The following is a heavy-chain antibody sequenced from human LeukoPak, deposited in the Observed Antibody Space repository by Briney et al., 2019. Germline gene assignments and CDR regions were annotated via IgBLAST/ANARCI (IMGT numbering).Heavy chain of an antibody. Sequence: SETLSLTCAVYGGSFSGYSWSWIRQAPGKGLEWIGEINHSGSTNYNPSLKSRVTISVDTSKNQFSLKLSSVTAADTAVYYCAREVGGTDYFDYWGQGTLVTVSS. CDR1: GGSFSGYS. D-gene: IGHD1-26*01. CDR3: AREVGGTDYFDY. V-gene: IGHV4-34*01. J-gene: IGHJ4*02. CDR2: INHSGST.